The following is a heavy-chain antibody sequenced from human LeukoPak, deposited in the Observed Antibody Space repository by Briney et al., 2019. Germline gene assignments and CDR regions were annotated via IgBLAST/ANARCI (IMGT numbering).Heavy chain of an antibody. CDR2: IYYSGST. D-gene: IGHD5-18*01. CDR1: GGSISSYY. Sequence: SETLSLTCTVSGGSISSYYWSWIRQPPGKGLEWIGYIYYSGSTNYNPSLKSRVTISVDTSKNQFSLKLSSVTAADTAVYYCARGKRGYSYYFDYWGQGTLVTVSS. CDR3: ARGKRGYSYYFDY. J-gene: IGHJ4*02. V-gene: IGHV4-59*12.